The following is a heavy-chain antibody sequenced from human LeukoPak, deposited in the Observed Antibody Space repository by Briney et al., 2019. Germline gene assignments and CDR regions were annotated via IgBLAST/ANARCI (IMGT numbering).Heavy chain of an antibody. V-gene: IGHV1-18*04. CDR2: IGAYNGNT. CDR3: ARDGYCSSTSCYVYYYYGMDV. CDR1: GYTFTSYG. Sequence: ASVKVSCTASGYTFTSYGISWVRQAPGQGLGWMGWIGAYNGNTNYAQKLQGRVTMTTDTSTSTAYMELRSLRSDDTAVYYCARDGYCSSTSCYVYYYYGMDVWGKGTTVTVSS. J-gene: IGHJ6*04. D-gene: IGHD2-2*03.